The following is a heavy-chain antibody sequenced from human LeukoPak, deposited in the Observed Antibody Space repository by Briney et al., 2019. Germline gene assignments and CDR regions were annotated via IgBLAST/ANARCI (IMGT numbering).Heavy chain of an antibody. CDR3: ARVYAPLIVVPAVPYYYYYMDV. V-gene: IGHV3-30*02. Sequence: PGRSLRLSCAASGFTFSSYGMHWVRQAPGKGLEWVAFIRHDGSFEYYADSVKGRFTISRDNSKNTMYLQMNSLRAEDMAVYYCARVYAPLIVVPAVPYYYYYMDVWGKGTTVTVSS. D-gene: IGHD2-2*01. J-gene: IGHJ6*03. CDR2: IRHDGSFE. CDR1: GFTFSSYG.